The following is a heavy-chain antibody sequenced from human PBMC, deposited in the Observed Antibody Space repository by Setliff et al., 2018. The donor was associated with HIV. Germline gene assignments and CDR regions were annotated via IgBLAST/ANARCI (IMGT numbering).Heavy chain of an antibody. V-gene: IGHV3-7*03. CDR3: TRNIGSGTYWGSWYYMDV. J-gene: IGHJ6*03. D-gene: IGHD1-26*01. CDR1: GFTFSSYW. Sequence: GGSLRLSCATSGFTFSSYWMSWARQAPGKGLEWVANINKDGSQTYYVDSVKGRFTISRDTAQNSLLLQMNSLRAEDTAMYYCTRNIGSGTYWGSWYYMDVWGKGTTVTVSS. CDR2: INKDGSQT.